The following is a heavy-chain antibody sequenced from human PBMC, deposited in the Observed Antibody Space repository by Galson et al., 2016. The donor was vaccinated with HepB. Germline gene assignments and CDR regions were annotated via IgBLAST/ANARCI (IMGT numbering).Heavy chain of an antibody. CDR1: GYSFTKYW. CDR3: ARRAQEGGSYYQYYGLDV. V-gene: IGHV5-51*03. Sequence: QSGAEVKKPDESLRISCQPSGYSFTKYWIVWVCQMPGQVLEWMGSVYPDDSDTAYNPAFQGQVTISADKSISTAYLQWSSLKASDTAIYYCARRAQEGGSYYQYYGLDVWGQGTTVTVSS. J-gene: IGHJ6*02. D-gene: IGHD2-15*01. CDR2: VYPDDSDT.